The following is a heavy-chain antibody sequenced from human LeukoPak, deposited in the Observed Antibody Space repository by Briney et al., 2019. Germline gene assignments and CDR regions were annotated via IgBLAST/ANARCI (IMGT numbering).Heavy chain of an antibody. Sequence: GGSLRLSCAASGFTFSSYWMSWVRQAPGKGLEWVANIKQDGSEKNYVDSVKGRFTISRDNSKNTLYLQMNSLRAEDTAVYYCARDCRRCYHYYYGMGVWGQGTTVTVSS. CDR3: ARDCRRCYHYYYGMGV. V-gene: IGHV3-7*03. CDR2: IKQDGSEK. CDR1: GFTFSSYW. J-gene: IGHJ6*02. D-gene: IGHD5-24*01.